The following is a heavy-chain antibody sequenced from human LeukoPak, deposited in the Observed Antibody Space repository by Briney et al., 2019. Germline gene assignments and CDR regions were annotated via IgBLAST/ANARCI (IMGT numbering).Heavy chain of an antibody. D-gene: IGHD3-22*01. CDR1: GGSISSYY. V-gene: IGHV4-4*07. Sequence: SETLSLTCTVSGGSISSYYWSWIRQPAGKGLEWIGRIYTSGSTNYNPSLKSRVSMSVATSKNQFSLKLSSVTAADTAVYYCAREVVVDYYYYYMDVWGKGTTVTVSS. CDR3: AREVVVDYYYYYMDV. CDR2: IYTSGST. J-gene: IGHJ6*03.